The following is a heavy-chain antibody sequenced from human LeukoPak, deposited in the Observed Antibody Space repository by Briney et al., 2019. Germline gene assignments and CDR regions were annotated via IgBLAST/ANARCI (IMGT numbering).Heavy chain of an antibody. CDR3: ARDVGEYCSSTNCYASHY. Sequence: AAVKVSCKASGYTFTGYYIHWVRQAPGQGLEWMGWINPHSGGTNYAQKFQGGVTMTRDTSITTAYMELSSLRSDDTAVYYCARDVGEYCSSTNCYASHYWGQGTLVTVSS. V-gene: IGHV1-2*02. CDR2: INPHSGGT. J-gene: IGHJ4*02. D-gene: IGHD2-2*01. CDR1: GYTFTGYY.